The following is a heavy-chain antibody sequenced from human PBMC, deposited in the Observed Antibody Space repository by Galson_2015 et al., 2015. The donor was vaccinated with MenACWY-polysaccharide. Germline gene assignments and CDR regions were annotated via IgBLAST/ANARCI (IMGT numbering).Heavy chain of an antibody. CDR1: DFSVTTSH. CDR3: TRTRDYNPIEL. Sequence: SLRLSCAASDFSVTTSHMSWVRQTPGRGLEWVAALYSGGNTFYVDSVEGRFTISRDNSKNTLYLHMNILRAEDTGVYYCTRTRDYNPIELWGQGTLVPVSS. V-gene: IGHV3-53*01. J-gene: IGHJ4*02. D-gene: IGHD4-11*01. CDR2: LYSGGNT.